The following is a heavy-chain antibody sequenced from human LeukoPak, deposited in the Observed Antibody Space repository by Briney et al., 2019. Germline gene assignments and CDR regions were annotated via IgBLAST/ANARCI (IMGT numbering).Heavy chain of an antibody. J-gene: IGHJ3*02. Sequence: ASVTVSCKASGGGFTFTSHAISWVRQAPGQGLEWMGGLIPIYGSANYAQKFQGRVTITSDESTRTVYMELSSLRPEDSAVYYCAGFFYDNSGDAFDIWGQGQWSPSLQ. CDR3: AGFFYDNSGDAFDI. D-gene: IGHD3-22*01. CDR2: LIPIYGSA. V-gene: IGHV1-69*01. CDR1: GGGFTFTSHA.